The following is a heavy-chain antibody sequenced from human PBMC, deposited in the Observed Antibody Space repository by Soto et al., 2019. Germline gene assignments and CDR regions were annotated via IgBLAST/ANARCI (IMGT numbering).Heavy chain of an antibody. D-gene: IGHD3-10*01. CDR3: ARATMVRGVIAPDY. J-gene: IGHJ4*02. V-gene: IGHV3-21*01. CDR1: GFTFSSYS. Sequence: TGGSLRLSCAASGFTFSSYSMNWVRQAPGKGLEWVSSISSSSSYIYYADSVKGRFTISRDNAKNSLYLQMNSLRAEDTAVYYCARATMVRGVIAPDYWGQGTLVTVPQ. CDR2: ISSSSSYI.